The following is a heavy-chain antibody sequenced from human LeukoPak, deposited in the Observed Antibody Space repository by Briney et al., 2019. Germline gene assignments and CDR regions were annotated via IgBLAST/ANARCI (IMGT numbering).Heavy chain of an antibody. Sequence: PSETLSLTCTVSGGSISTSSYYWGWIRQPPGKGLEWIGNIYYSGSTHYNPSLKSRVTISVDTSKNQFSLKLSSVTAADTAVYYCARLPYSSGWFDAFDIWGQGTMVTVSS. J-gene: IGHJ3*02. D-gene: IGHD6-19*01. V-gene: IGHV4-39*01. CDR1: GGSISTSSYY. CDR2: IYYSGST. CDR3: ARLPYSSGWFDAFDI.